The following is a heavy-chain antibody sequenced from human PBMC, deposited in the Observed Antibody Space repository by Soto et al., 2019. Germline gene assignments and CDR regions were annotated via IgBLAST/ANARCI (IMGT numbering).Heavy chain of an antibody. V-gene: IGHV3-53*01. CDR1: GFTISGNY. J-gene: IGHJ5*02. D-gene: IGHD2-21*02. Sequence: EVQLVESGGGLIQPGGSLRLSCAASGFTISGNYITWVRQAPGKGLEWVSVIFSGDNTFYSDSVKDRFTISRDSSKNTVYLQMNRLRGDDTAVYFCATGLTLPVRPSFDTWGQGTLLTVSS. CDR3: ATGLTLPVRPSFDT. CDR2: IFSGDNT.